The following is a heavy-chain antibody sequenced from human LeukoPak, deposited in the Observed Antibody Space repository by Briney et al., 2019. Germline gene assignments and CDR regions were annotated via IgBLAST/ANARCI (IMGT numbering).Heavy chain of an antibody. CDR2: SYYSGST. V-gene: IGHV4-59*01. CDR3: ARAGLYDSSSLDY. CDR1: GVSISSSYY. J-gene: IGHJ4*02. D-gene: IGHD3-22*01. Sequence: SETLSLTCTVSGVSISSSYYWSWIRQPPGKGLEWIGNSYYSGSTNYNPSFRSRVTISVNMSKNQFSLRLNSVTAADTAVYYCARAGLYDSSSLDYWGQGTLVTASS.